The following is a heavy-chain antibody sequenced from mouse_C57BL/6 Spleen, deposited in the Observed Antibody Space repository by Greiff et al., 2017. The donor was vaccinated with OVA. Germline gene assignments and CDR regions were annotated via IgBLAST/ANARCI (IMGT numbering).Heavy chain of an antibody. Sequence: EVKVVESGEGLVKPGGSLKLSCAASGFTFSSYAMSWVRQTPEKRLEWVAYISSGGDYIYYADTVKGRFTISRDNARNTLYLQMSSLKSEDTAMYYCTRENWEYYYAMDYWGQGTSVTVSS. CDR1: GFTFSSYA. D-gene: IGHD4-1*01. V-gene: IGHV5-9-1*02. J-gene: IGHJ4*01. CDR2: ISSGGDYI. CDR3: TRENWEYYYAMDY.